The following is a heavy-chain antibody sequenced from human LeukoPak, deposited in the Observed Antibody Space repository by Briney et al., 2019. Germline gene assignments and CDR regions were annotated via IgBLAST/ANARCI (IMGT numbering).Heavy chain of an antibody. CDR1: GYDFTFYW. D-gene: IGHD3-22*01. J-gene: IGHJ3*02. V-gene: IGHV5-51*01. CDR3: ARSYYDSSGYYSLGVLDI. Sequence: GESLKISCKGSGYDFTFYWVAWVRQMPGKGLEWMGIIYPGDSDTRYSPSFQGQVTIPADKSISTAYLQWNSLKASDTAMYYCARSYYDSSGYYSLGVLDIWGQGTVVTVSS. CDR2: IYPGDSDT.